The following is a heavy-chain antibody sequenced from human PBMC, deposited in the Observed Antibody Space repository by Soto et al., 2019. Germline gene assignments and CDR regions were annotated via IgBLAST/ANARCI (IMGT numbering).Heavy chain of an antibody. V-gene: IGHV6-1*01. CDR1: GDSVSSNTAA. CDR3: ARGVAGSGFDL. CDR2: TYYRSNWRH. Sequence: LSLTCAISGDSVSSNTAAWNWIRSSPSRGLEWLGRTYYRSNWRHDYAVSVKSRITVNTDTSKNHFSLQLNSVTPDDTAVYYCARGVAGSGFDLWGQGTLVTVSS. D-gene: IGHD6-19*01. J-gene: IGHJ4*02.